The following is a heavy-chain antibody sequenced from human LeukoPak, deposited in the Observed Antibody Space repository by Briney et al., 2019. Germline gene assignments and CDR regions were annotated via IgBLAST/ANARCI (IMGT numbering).Heavy chain of an antibody. J-gene: IGHJ5*02. CDR2: IYHSGST. CDR1: GYSISSGYY. CDR3: ARSEVVVAALWFDP. V-gene: IGHV4-38-2*02. D-gene: IGHD2-15*01. Sequence: SETLSLTCTVSGYSISSGYYWGWIRQPPGKGLEWIGSIYHSGSTYYNPSLKSRVTISVDTSKNQFSLKLSSVTAADTAVYYCARSEVVVAALWFDPWGQGTLVTVSS.